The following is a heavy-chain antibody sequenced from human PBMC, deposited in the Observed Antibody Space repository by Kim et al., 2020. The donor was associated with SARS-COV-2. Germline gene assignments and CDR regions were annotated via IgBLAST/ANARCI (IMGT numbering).Heavy chain of an antibody. CDR1: GFTFSSYG. J-gene: IGHJ4*02. D-gene: IGHD4-17*01. CDR3: AKRGTYGGNHLDY. V-gene: IGHV3-30*18. Sequence: GGSLRLSCAASGFTFSSYGMHWVRQAPGKGLEWVAVISYDGSNKYYADSVKGRFTISRDNSKNTLYLQMNSLRAEDTAVYYFAKRGTYGGNHLDYWGQGTLVTVSS. CDR2: ISYDGSNK.